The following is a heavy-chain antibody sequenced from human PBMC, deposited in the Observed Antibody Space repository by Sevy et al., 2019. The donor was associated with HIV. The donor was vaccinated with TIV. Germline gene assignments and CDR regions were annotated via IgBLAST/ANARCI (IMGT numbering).Heavy chain of an antibody. J-gene: IGHJ5*02. D-gene: IGHD3-9*01. CDR1: GFTFNRHA. CDR2: ISGSGVIT. Sequence: GGSLRLSCAASGFTFNRHAMSWVRQAPGKGLEWVSGISGSGVITHYADSVRGRITISRDNSKNTRYLQMNGLRAEDTAKYYCAKDVDYDILTGPWNAWGQGTLVTVSS. V-gene: IGHV3-23*01. CDR3: AKDVDYDILTGPWNA.